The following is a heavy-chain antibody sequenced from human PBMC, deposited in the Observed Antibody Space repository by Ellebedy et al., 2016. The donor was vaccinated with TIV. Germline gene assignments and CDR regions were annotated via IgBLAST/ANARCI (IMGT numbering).Heavy chain of an antibody. D-gene: IGHD6-19*01. V-gene: IGHV4-59*01. CDR1: GFTFSSYA. CDR2: IYYSGST. Sequence: ESLKISCAASGFTFSSYAMSWIRQPPGKGLEWIGYIYYSGSTNYNPSLKSRVTISVDTSKNQFSLKLSSVTAADTAVYYCARAVAGTTWRAYYYGMDVWGQGTTVTVSS. J-gene: IGHJ6*02. CDR3: ARAVAGTTWRAYYYGMDV.